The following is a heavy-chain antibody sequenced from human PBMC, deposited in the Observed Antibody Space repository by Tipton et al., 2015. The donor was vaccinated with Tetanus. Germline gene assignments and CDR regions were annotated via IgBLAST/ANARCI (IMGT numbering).Heavy chain of an antibody. D-gene: IGHD1-14*01. CDR3: AKEALGVLNL. J-gene: IGHJ6*04. CDR2: ISGSRLTP. V-gene: IGHV3-23*01. Sequence: SLRLSCAACGFSFSNYWMIWVRQAPGNGLEWVAAISGSRLTPYYADPVKGRFTISRDNSKNTVSLQLNSLRAANTAIYYCAKEALGVLNLWGKGTTVIVSS. CDR1: GFSFSNYW.